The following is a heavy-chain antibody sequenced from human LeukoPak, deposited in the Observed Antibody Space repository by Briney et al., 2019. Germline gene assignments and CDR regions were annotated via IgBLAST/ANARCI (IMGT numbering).Heavy chain of an antibody. D-gene: IGHD4/OR15-4a*01. J-gene: IGHJ4*02. CDR3: ARDYSWTMAPGPY. CDR1: GGTFSGYA. V-gene: IGHV1-18*01. CDR2: ISANNGDT. Sequence: ASVKLSCKASGGTFSGYAISWVQQAPGQGLEWMGWISANNGDTKYAQKLQGRVTMTTDTSTSTAYMELRSLRSDDTAVYYCARDYSWTMAPGPYWGQGTLVTVSS.